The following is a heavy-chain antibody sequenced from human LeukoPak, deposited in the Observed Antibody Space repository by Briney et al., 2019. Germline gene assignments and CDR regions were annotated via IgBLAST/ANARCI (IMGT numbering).Heavy chain of an antibody. Sequence: PGGSLRLSCAASGFTIRNYAMNWVRQAPGKGLEWVSTIRESSGDTYYEDSVKGRFTISRDNSKNTLYLQMNSVRAEDTAVYYCARAGVGGHQLDNWFDPWGQGTLVTVSS. J-gene: IGHJ5*02. CDR3: ARAGVGGHQLDNWFDP. CDR1: GFTIRNYA. D-gene: IGHD6-13*01. V-gene: IGHV3-23*01. CDR2: IRESSGDT.